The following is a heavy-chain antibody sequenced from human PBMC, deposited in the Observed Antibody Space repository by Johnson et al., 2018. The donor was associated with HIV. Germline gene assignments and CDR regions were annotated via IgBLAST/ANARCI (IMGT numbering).Heavy chain of an antibody. J-gene: IGHJ3*02. V-gene: IGHV3-23*04. D-gene: IGHD4-11*01. CDR3: ATHVSDYSHTLTDDAFDI. CDR2: ISGSGDKT. Sequence: VQLVESGGGLVQPGGSLGLSCAASGFRFSTSAMTWVRQAPGKGLEWVAVISGSGDKTYYADSVKGRFTISRDNSRNTLYLQIVSLRADDTALYYCATHVSDYSHTLTDDAFDIWGQGTMLTVSS. CDR1: GFRFSTSA.